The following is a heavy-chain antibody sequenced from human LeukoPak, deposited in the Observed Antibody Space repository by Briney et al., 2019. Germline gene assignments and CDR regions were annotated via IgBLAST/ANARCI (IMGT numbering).Heavy chain of an antibody. J-gene: IGHJ4*02. CDR1: GYTFTGYY. V-gene: IGHV1-3*01. D-gene: IGHD5-12*01. CDR3: ARDGGGYDALEGDY. CDR2: INAGNGNT. Sequence: ASVKVSCKASGYTFTGYYMHWVRQAPGQRLEWMGWINAGNGNTKYSQKFQGRVTITRDTSASTAYMELSSLRSEDTAVYYCARDGGGYDALEGDYWGQGTLVTVSS.